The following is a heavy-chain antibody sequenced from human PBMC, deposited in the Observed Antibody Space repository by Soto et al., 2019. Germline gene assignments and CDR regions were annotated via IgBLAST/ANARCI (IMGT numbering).Heavy chain of an antibody. Sequence: QVQLQESGPGLVKPSQPLSLPYTVPGASINRAGYLWGWIRQPQGKGLEWFGHIYNSGTTYTNPSLSRRATISGDTPPNLFSLNLRSVTAAGTAIYYCARGPSADKVDYWGQGTLFTVSS. V-gene: IGHV4-30-4*01. CDR3: ARGPSADKVDY. D-gene: IGHD3-3*01. CDR2: IYNSGTT. CDR1: GASINRAGYL. J-gene: IGHJ4*02.